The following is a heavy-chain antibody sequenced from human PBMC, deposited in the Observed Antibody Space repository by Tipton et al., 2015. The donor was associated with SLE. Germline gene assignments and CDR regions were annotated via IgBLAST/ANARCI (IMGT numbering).Heavy chain of an antibody. D-gene: IGHD3-10*01. Sequence: TLSLTCTVSGGSITSSGFYWGWIRQPPGKGLEWIGYIYSSGSTNYNPSLKSRVTISVDTSKNQFSLKLSSVTAADTAVYHCARGLAMVRGDSMDYWGQGTLVTVSS. V-gene: IGHV4-61*05. CDR1: GGSITSSGFY. J-gene: IGHJ4*02. CDR3: ARGLAMVRGDSMDY. CDR2: IYSSGST.